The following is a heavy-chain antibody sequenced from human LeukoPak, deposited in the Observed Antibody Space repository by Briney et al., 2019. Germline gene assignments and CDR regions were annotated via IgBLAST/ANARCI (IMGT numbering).Heavy chain of an antibody. CDR1: NYTFINYG. Sequence: ASVKVSCKASNYTFINYGINWVRQAPGQGLGWIGWISAYNGNTKFAENLQGRVTMTTDTSTSTAYMELRSLRSDDTAMYYCARASYYYDSSGTDYWGQGTLVTVSS. CDR2: ISAYNGNT. D-gene: IGHD3-22*01. J-gene: IGHJ4*02. V-gene: IGHV1-18*01. CDR3: ARASYYYDSSGTDY.